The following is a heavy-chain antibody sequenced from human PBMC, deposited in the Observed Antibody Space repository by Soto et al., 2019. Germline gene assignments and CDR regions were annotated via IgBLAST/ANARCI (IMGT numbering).Heavy chain of an antibody. Sequence: SETLSLTCAVYGGSFSGHSWTWIRQSPGKGLEWIGDINHSGRVNYSPSLKSRVTISLDTSKNQFSLTLSAVTAADTAMYYCSTSAYDANGYYRFDPWGQGTLVTVSS. V-gene: IGHV4-34*01. CDR3: STSAYDANGYYRFDP. D-gene: IGHD3-22*01. J-gene: IGHJ5*01. CDR2: INHSGRV. CDR1: GGSFSGHS.